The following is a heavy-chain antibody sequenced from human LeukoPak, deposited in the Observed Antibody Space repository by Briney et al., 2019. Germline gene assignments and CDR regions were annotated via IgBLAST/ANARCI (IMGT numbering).Heavy chain of an antibody. CDR1: GFALSSHW. V-gene: IGHV3-7*03. CDR2: VNRDGSET. J-gene: IGHJ6*02. CDR3: ARNNGMDV. Sequence: GGSLRLSCAASGFALSSHWMTWVRQVPGRGPEWVANVNRDGSETYYLDSVKGRFTISKDDAKNSLYLQMNSLRAEDTALYHCARNNGMDVWGQGTTVIVSS.